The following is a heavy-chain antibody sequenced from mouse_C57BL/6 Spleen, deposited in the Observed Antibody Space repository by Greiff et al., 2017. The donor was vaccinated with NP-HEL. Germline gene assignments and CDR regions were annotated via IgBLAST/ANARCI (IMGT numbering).Heavy chain of an antibody. CDR3: AIIYYDYGYAMDY. CDR2: ISSGSSTI. D-gene: IGHD2-4*01. CDR1: GFTFSDYG. V-gene: IGHV5-17*01. Sequence: EVKLMESGGGLVKPGGSLKLSCAASGFTFSDYGMHWVRQAPEKGLERVAYISSGSSTIYYADTVKGRFTISRDNAKNTLFLQMTSLRSEDTAMYYCAIIYYDYGYAMDYWGQGTSVTVSS. J-gene: IGHJ4*01.